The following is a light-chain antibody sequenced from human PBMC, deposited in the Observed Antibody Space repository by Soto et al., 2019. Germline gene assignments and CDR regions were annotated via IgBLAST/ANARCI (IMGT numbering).Light chain of an antibody. V-gene: IGLV2-14*01. CDR3: ASYRSANTIVV. CDR1: SRDIGNYNY. J-gene: IGLJ1*01. CDR2: EVT. Sequence: QSALTEPSSVSGSPGQSITISCTGTSRDIGNYNYVSWYQHHPGKAPKLMIYEVTSRPSGVSDRFSGSKSGMTASLTISGLQPEDEADYFCASYRSANTIVVFGTGTKVTVL.